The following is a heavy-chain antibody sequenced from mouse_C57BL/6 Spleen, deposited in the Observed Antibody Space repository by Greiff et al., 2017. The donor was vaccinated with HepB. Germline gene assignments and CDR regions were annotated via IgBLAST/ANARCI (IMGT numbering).Heavy chain of an antibody. Sequence: DVMLVESGEGLVKPGGSLKLSCAASGFTFSSYAMSWVRQTPEKRLEWVAYISSGGDYIYYADTVKGRFTISRDNARNTLYLQMSSLKSEDTAMYYCTRLWGYFDYWGQGTTLTVSS. CDR1: GFTFSSYA. CDR3: TRLWGYFDY. J-gene: IGHJ2*01. D-gene: IGHD1-1*02. V-gene: IGHV5-9-1*02. CDR2: ISSGGDYI.